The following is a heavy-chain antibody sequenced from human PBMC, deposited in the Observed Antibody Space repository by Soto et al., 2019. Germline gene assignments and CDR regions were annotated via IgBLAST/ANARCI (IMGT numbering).Heavy chain of an antibody. CDR1: GGSISSYY. Sequence: ETLSLTCTVSGGSISSYYWSWIRQPPGKGLEWIGYIYYSGSTNYNPSLKSRVTISVDTSKNQFSLKLSSVTAADTAVYYCARDRSYYDSSGYYFYGMDVWGQGTTVTVSS. CDR3: ARDRSYYDSSGYYFYGMDV. J-gene: IGHJ6*02. CDR2: IYYSGST. D-gene: IGHD3-22*01. V-gene: IGHV4-59*01.